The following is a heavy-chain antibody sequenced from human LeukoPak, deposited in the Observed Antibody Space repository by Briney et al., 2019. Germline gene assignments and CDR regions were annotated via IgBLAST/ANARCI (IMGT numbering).Heavy chain of an antibody. J-gene: IGHJ4*02. Sequence: SETLSLTCTVSGGSISTYFCTWIRQPPGKGLEWIGYMSNSGSTNYNPSLKSRVTISVDTSKNQFSLKLNSLTPADTAVYYCALAARRSASFDYWGQGTLVTVSS. V-gene: IGHV4-59*01. CDR1: GGSISTYF. D-gene: IGHD6-6*01. CDR3: ALAARRSASFDY. CDR2: MSNSGST.